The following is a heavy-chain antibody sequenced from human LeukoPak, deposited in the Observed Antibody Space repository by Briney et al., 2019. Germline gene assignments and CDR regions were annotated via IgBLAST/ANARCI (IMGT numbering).Heavy chain of an antibody. D-gene: IGHD3-22*01. J-gene: IGHJ4*02. CDR2: ISGSGGST. V-gene: IGHV3-23*01. Sequence: PGGSLRLSCAASGFTFSSYAMSWVRQAPGKGLEWVSAISGSGGSTYYADSVKGRFTISRDNSKNTLYLQMNSLRAEDTAVYYCAKDAYDSSGYFLHQLLYFDYWGQGTLVTVSS. CDR3: AKDAYDSSGYFLHQLLYFDY. CDR1: GFTFSSYA.